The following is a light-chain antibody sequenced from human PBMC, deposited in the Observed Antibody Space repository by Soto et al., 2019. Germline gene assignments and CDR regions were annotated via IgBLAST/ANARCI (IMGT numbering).Light chain of an antibody. CDR3: RHRSNWPPWT. V-gene: IGKV3-11*01. CDR1: QSVSTY. J-gene: IGKJ1*01. Sequence: EIVLTQSPATLSLSPGERATLSCRASQSVSTYFAWYQQKPGQAPRILIFDASNRTTCIPAGFSGSGAGTDVTLSISSLVADDFVVFYCRHRSNWPPWTFGQGTKVEIK. CDR2: DAS.